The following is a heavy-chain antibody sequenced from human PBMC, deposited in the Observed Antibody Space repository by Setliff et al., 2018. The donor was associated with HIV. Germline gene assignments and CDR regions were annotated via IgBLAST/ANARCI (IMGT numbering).Heavy chain of an antibody. CDR3: ASWVGELPHFDY. V-gene: IGHV3-33*01. J-gene: IGHJ4*02. CDR2: IWFDGSNH. Sequence: PGGSLRLSCAASEFTFSSYGMHWVRQVPGKGLEWVAVIWFDGSNHYYADSVKGRFTISRDNSKNTLYLQMNSLRTEDTAVYYCASWVGELPHFDYWGQGTLVTVSS. D-gene: IGHD1-26*01. CDR1: EFTFSSYG.